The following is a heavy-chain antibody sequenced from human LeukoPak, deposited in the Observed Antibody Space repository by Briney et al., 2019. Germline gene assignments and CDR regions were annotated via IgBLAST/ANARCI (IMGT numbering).Heavy chain of an antibody. CDR1: GGTFSRYA. CDR3: ARDASQNAISGSYEGEDY. V-gene: IGHV1-69*04. J-gene: IGHJ4*02. D-gene: IGHD1-26*01. Sequence: ASVKVSCKASGGTFSRYAISWVRQAPGQGLEWMGRIIPILGIANYAQKFQGRVTITADKSTSTAYMELSSLRSEDTAVYYCARDASQNAISGSYEGEDYWGQGTLVTVSS. CDR2: IIPILGIA.